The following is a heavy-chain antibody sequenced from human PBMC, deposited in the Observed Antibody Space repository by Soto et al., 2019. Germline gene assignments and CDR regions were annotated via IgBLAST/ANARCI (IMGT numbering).Heavy chain of an antibody. CDR1: GYTFTSYG. CDR3: AKDQYYDILTGYRTYNWFDP. Sequence: ASVKVSCKASGYTFTSYGISWVRQAPGQGLEWMGWISAYNGNTNYAQKLQGRVTMTTDTSTSTAYMVLRSLRSDDTAVYYCAKDQYYDILTGYRTYNWFDPWGQGTLVTSPQ. V-gene: IGHV1-18*01. D-gene: IGHD3-9*01. CDR2: ISAYNGNT. J-gene: IGHJ5*02.